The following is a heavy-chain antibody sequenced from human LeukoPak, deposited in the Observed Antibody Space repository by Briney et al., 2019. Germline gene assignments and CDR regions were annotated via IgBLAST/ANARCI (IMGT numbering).Heavy chain of an antibody. J-gene: IGHJ4*02. CDR1: GYTFTSYA. V-gene: IGHV7-4-1*02. CDR2: INTNTGNP. Sequence: ASVKVSCKASGYTFTSYAMNWVRQAPGQGLERMGWINTNTGNPTYAQGFAGRFVFSLDTSVSTAYLQISSLKAEDTAVYYCARDRYRRNSETIVGATSYWGQGTLVTVSS. D-gene: IGHD1-26*01. CDR3: ARDRYRRNSETIVGATSY.